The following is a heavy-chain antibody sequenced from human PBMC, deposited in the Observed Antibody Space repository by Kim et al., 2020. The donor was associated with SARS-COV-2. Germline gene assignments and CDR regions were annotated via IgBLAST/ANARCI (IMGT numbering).Heavy chain of an antibody. Sequence: GGSLRLSCVVSGFTFSSYAMHWVRQAPGKGLEWVSGISGSGGTTYYADSVKGRFTISRDNSKNTLYLQMDSLRAEDTAIYYCAKGGFYYCDLRRCDYWGQGTLVTVSS. D-gene: IGHD3-22*01. V-gene: IGHV3-23*01. CDR3: AKGGFYYCDLRRCDY. J-gene: IGHJ4*02. CDR1: GFTFSSYA. CDR2: ISGSGGTT.